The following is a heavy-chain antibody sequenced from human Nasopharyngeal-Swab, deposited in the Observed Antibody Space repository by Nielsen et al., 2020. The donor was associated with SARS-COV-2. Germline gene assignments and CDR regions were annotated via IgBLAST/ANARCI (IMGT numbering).Heavy chain of an antibody. CDR2: IYYSGST. CDR3: ARDSSSWLGWFDP. Sequence: SETLSLSCTASGGSISSSSYYWGRIRQPPGKGLEWIGSIYYSGSTYYNPSLKSRVTISVDTSKNQFSLKLSSVTAADTAVYYCARDSSSWLGWFDPWGQGTLVTVSS. J-gene: IGHJ5*02. CDR1: GGSISSSSYY. D-gene: IGHD6-13*01. V-gene: IGHV4-39*07.